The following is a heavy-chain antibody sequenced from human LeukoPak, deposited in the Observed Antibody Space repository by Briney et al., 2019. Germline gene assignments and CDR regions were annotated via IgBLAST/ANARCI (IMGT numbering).Heavy chain of an antibody. CDR2: IYYSGST. V-gene: IGHV4-39*07. D-gene: IGHD3-22*01. J-gene: IGHJ4*02. CDR3: ARDRRYYYDSSGYYYY. Sequence: SETLSLTRTVSGGSISSSSYYWGWIRQPPGKGLEWIGSIYYSGSTYYNPSLKSRVTISVDTSKNQFSLKLSSVTAADTAVYYCARDRRYYYDSSGYYYYWGQGTLVTVSS. CDR1: GGSISSSSYY.